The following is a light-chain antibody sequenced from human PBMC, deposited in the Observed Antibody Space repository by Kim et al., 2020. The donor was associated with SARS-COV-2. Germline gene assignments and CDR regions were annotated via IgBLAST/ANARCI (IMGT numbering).Light chain of an antibody. V-gene: IGKV1-16*01. Sequence: ASVGDRVTITCRASQGINNYLAWFQQKPGKAPKLLIYDAATLQSGVPSRFSGSGSGTEFTLTISSLQPEDVATYYCQQYHSSPFAFGQGTKVDIK. CDR2: DAA. J-gene: IGKJ1*01. CDR1: QGINNY. CDR3: QQYHSSPFA.